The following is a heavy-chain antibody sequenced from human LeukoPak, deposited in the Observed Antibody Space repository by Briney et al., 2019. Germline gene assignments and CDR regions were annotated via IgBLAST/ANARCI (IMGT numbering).Heavy chain of an antibody. CDR2: ISGSGGST. V-gene: IGHV3-23*01. Sequence: GGSLRLSCAASGFTFSRYAMSWVRQAPGKGLEWVSVISGSGGSTYYADSVKGRFTISRDNSKNTLYLQMNSLRAEDTAVYYCAGGHSSSWYWFDPWGQGTLVTVSS. D-gene: IGHD6-13*01. CDR1: GFTFSRYA. CDR3: AGGHSSSWYWFDP. J-gene: IGHJ5*02.